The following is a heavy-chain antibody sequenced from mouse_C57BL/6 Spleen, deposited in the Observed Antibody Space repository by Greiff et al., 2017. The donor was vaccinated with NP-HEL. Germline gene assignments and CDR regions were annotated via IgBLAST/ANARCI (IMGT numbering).Heavy chain of an antibody. CDR3: ARNSGAYYSNPWAMDY. Sequence: VKLMESGPGLVQPSQSLSITCTVSGFSLTSYGVHWVRQSPGKGLEWLGVIWSGGSTDYNAAFISRLSISKDNSKSQVFFKMNSLQADDTAIYYCARNSGAYYSNPWAMDYWGQGTSVTVSS. V-gene: IGHV2-2*01. CDR1: GFSLTSYG. CDR2: IWSGGST. J-gene: IGHJ4*01. D-gene: IGHD2-5*01.